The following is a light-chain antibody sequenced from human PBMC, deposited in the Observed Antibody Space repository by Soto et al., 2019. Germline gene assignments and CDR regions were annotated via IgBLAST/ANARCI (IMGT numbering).Light chain of an antibody. V-gene: IGKV3-11*01. CDR2: DAS. Sequence: EIVLTQSPATLSLSPGERATLSCRASQSVSSYLAWYQQKPGQAPRLLINDASNRATGIPARFSGSGSGTDFTLTISSLEPEDFAVYYCQQRSNWPPRFTFGPGTKVAIK. CDR1: QSVSSY. J-gene: IGKJ3*01. CDR3: QQRSNWPPRFT.